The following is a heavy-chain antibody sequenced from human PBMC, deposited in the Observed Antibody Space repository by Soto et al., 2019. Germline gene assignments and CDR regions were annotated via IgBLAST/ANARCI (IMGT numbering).Heavy chain of an antibody. CDR1: GYTFTRFT. CDR3: ATLYCGGDCYWEGFAY. V-gene: IGHV1-3*04. D-gene: IGHD2-21*02. CDR2: IKTGNGDT. J-gene: IGHJ4*02. Sequence: QVQLVQSGAAVKKPGASVKVSCKASGYTFTRFTIHWVRQAPGQRLEWMGWIKTGNGDTQYSQKFQGRDSITRHISASTAHIERSSMRREDTAVYYCATLYCGGDCYWEGFAYWGQGTLVSDAS.